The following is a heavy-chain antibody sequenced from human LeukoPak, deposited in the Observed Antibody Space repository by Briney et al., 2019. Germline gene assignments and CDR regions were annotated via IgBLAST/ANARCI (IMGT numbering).Heavy chain of an antibody. CDR1: GFTFSSYS. CDR2: IKQDGSEK. J-gene: IGHJ4*02. CDR3: ARGNDGVAFDY. Sequence: GGSLRLSCAASGFTFSSYSMNWVRQAPGKGLEWVANIKQDGSEKYYVDSVKGRFTISRDNAKNSLYLQMNSLRAEDTAVYYCARGNDGVAFDYWGQGTLVTVSS. V-gene: IGHV3-7*01. D-gene: IGHD1-1*01.